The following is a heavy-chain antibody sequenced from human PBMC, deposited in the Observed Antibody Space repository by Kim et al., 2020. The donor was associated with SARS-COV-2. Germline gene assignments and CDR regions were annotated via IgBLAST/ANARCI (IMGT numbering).Heavy chain of an antibody. J-gene: IGHJ5*02. D-gene: IGHD3-10*01. CDR2: ISAYNGKT. CDR3: ARDSDVSRTYFSGWFDP. V-gene: IGHV1-18*01. CDR1: GFTFTSFG. Sequence: ASVKVSCKASGFTFTSFGISWVRQAPGQGLEWMGWISAYNGKTHYEHKLQGRLTMTTDKSTSTAYMELRSLTSDDTAVYYCARDSDVSRTYFSGWFDPWG.